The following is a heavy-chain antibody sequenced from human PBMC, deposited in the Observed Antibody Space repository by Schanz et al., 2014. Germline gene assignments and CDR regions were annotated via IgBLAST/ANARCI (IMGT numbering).Heavy chain of an antibody. V-gene: IGHV3-15*01. Sequence: EVQLVESGGGLVKPGGSLRLSCAASTSIFNHAWMSWVRQAPGKGLEWLGRIKSKTDDETTDYAAPVKGRFSISRDDSQSTLYLQMNSLKIEDTAVYYCATASSPVREAGAGSSFHLWGQGTLVTVSS. CDR1: TSIFNHAW. CDR3: ATASSPVREAGAGSSFHL. D-gene: IGHD6-13*01. CDR2: IKSKTDDETT. J-gene: IGHJ5*02.